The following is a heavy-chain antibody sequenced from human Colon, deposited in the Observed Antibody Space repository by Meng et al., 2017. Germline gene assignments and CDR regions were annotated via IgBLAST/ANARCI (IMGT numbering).Heavy chain of an antibody. CDR1: GASVRSPDHQ. D-gene: IGHD3-16*01. J-gene: IGHJ4*02. V-gene: IGHV4-61*08. CDR2: ARIDYANT. CDR3: ARDYWGSLDF. Sequence: HVQLHGRAHVLVGPSETLSLSCAVSGASVRSPDHQWGWVRQPPGKGLEWIGYARIDYANTNYNPSLKSRVNVSLDTSKNQFSLNVRSVTAADTAVYYCARDYWGSLDFWGQGILVTVSS.